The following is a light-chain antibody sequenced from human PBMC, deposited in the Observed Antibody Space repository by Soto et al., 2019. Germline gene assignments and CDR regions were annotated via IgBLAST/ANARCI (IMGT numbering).Light chain of an antibody. Sequence: QSALTQPASVSASPGQSITISCTGTSSDIGTYNYVSWYQQHPGKAPKLMIFEVNKRPSWVSNRFSGSKSGNTASLTVSGLQAEDEAEYYCSSYTTSNTWVFGGGTKLTVL. V-gene: IGLV2-14*01. CDR3: SSYTTSNTWV. J-gene: IGLJ3*02. CDR1: SSDIGTYNY. CDR2: EVN.